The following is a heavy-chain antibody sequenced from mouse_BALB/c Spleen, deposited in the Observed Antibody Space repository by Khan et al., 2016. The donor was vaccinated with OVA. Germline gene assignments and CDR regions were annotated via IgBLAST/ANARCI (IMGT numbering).Heavy chain of an antibody. CDR2: VSYRGST. J-gene: IGHJ2*01. CDR1: GYSIHSDYA. D-gene: IGHD2-2*01. V-gene: IGHV3-2*02. CDR3: ARSIYYGYAYFVY. Sequence: VKLLESGPGLVKPSQSLSLTCTVTGYSIHSDYAWNWIRQFPGNKLEWMGYVSYRGSTSYHPSLKSRISITRDTSKHQFFLQLNSVTTEDTATYYCARSIYYGYAYFVYWGEGTTLTVSS.